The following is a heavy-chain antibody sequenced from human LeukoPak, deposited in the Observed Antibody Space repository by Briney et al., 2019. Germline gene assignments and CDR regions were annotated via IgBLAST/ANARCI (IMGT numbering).Heavy chain of an antibody. CDR2: ISSSSSYI. CDR1: GFTFSSYS. D-gene: IGHD2-15*01. V-gene: IGHV3-21*01. Sequence: PGGSLRLSCAASGFTFSSYSMNWVRQAPGKGLEWVSSISSSSSYIYYADSVKGRFTISRDNAKNSLYLQMNSLRADDTAVYYCARDQKDIVVVVAATGRYFDYWGQGTLVTVSS. CDR3: ARDQKDIVVVVAATGRYFDY. J-gene: IGHJ4*02.